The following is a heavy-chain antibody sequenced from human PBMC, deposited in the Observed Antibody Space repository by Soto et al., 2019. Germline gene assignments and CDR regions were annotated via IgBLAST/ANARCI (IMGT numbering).Heavy chain of an antibody. J-gene: IGHJ4*02. D-gene: IGHD5-18*01. CDR1: GGSISIYY. CDR3: ARGRGDTAMAWYY. CDR2: IYYSGST. V-gene: IGHV4-59*01. Sequence: PSETLSLTCTVSGGSISIYYWSWIRQSPGKGLEWIGYIYYSGSTKYNPSLKSRVTISVDTSKNQFSLKLSSVTAADTAVYYCARGRGDTAMAWYYWGQGTLVTVS.